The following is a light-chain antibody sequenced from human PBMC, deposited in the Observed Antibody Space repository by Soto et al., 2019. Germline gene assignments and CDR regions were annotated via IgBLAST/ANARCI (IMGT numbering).Light chain of an antibody. V-gene: IGKV3-20*01. CDR1: QSVSSSY. J-gene: IGKJ4*01. CDR2: GAS. CDR3: PRSRTS. Sequence: EIVLTQSPGTLSLSPGERATLSCRASQSVSSSYLAWYQQKPGQAPRQLIYGASSRATGIPDRFSGSGSGTVITLTITRLELEDFAVYHCPRSRTSFGGGTRVEIK.